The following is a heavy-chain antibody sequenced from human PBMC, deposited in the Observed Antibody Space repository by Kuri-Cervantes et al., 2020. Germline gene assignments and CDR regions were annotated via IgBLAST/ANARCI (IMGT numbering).Heavy chain of an antibody. CDR1: GGSISSSSYY. CDR3: ARGRLALRQGPPDY. J-gene: IGHJ4*02. Sequence: SETLSLTCTVSGGSISSSSYYWGWIRQPPGKGLEWIGSIYYSGSTYYNPSLRSRATISVDTSKNQFSLKLSSVTAADTAVYYCARGRLALRQGPPDYWGQGTLVTVSS. V-gene: IGHV4-39*07. D-gene: IGHD3-16*01. CDR2: IYYSGST.